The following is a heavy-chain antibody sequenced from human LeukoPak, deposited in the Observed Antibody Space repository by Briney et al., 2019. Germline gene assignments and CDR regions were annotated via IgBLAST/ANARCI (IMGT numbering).Heavy chain of an antibody. V-gene: IGHV1-46*01. J-gene: IGHJ4*02. Sequence: ASVKVSCKASGYTFTSYYMHWVRQAPGQGLEWMGIINPSGGSTSYSQKFQGRVTMTRDTSTSTVYMELSSLRSDDTAVYYCARVGHYCSGGSCYFDYWGQGTLVTVSS. CDR2: INPSGGST. D-gene: IGHD2-15*01. CDR1: GYTFTSYY. CDR3: ARVGHYCSGGSCYFDY.